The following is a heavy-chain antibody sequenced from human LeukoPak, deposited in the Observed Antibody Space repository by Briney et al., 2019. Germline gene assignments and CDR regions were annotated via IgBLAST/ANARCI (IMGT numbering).Heavy chain of an antibody. CDR1: GGPISSGGYS. Sequence: SETLSLTCAVSGGPISSGGYSWSWIRQPPGKGLEWIGYIYHSGSTYYNPSLKSRVTISVDRSKNQFSLKLSSVTAADTAVYYCARDRLGSSWQRGFDPWGQGTLVTVSS. D-gene: IGHD6-13*01. V-gene: IGHV4-30-2*01. CDR2: IYHSGST. CDR3: ARDRLGSSWQRGFDP. J-gene: IGHJ5*02.